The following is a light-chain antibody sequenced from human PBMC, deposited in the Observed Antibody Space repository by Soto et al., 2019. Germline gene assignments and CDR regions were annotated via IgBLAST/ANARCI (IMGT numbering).Light chain of an antibody. Sequence: QSVLTQPPSVSGAPGQRVTISCTGSNANIGGGYDVHWYQQLPGTAPKLLVYGNINRPSRVPDRFSGSKSDTSASLAITGLQAEDEADYYCSSYTSSSTLVFGGGTKVTVL. J-gene: IGLJ2*01. CDR3: SSYTSSSTLV. CDR1: NANIGGGYD. V-gene: IGLV1-40*01. CDR2: GNI.